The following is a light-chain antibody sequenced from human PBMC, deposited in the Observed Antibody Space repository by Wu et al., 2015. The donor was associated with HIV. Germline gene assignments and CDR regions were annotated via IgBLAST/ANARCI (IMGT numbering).Light chain of an antibody. J-gene: IGKJ1*01. CDR2: AAS. Sequence: DIQMTQSPSSVSASVGDTVTITCRASRGIAKWLAWYQQKPEKAPKLLIYAASILQNGVPSRFSGSGSGTDFTLTISSLQPEDFATYYCQQSNSSPSTFGQGTKVEIK. CDR1: RGIAKW. CDR3: QQSNSSPST. V-gene: IGKV1-12*02.